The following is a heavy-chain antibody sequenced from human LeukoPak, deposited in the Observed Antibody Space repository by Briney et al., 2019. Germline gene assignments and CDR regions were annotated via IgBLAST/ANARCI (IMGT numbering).Heavy chain of an antibody. V-gene: IGHV3-23*01. CDR2: ISGSGGST. D-gene: IGHD3-22*01. Sequence: GGSLRLSCAASGFTFSSYAMSWVRQAPGKGLEWVSAISGSGGSTYYADSVKGRFTISRDNSKNTLYLQMNSLRAEDTAVYYCAKGSPGLSYYYDSSGYFAFDIWGQGTMVTVSS. J-gene: IGHJ3*02. CDR1: GFTFSSYA. CDR3: AKGSPGLSYYYDSSGYFAFDI.